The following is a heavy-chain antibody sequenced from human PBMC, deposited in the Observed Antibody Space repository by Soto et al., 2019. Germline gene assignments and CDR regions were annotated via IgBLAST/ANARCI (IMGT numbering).Heavy chain of an antibody. J-gene: IGHJ5*02. CDR3: ARDRVIRYPGYEIDL. V-gene: IGHV3-30-3*01. CDR1: GFAFNSHS. Sequence: QMQLLESGGGVVQPGKALRLSCAASGFAFNSHSMHWVRQAPGKGLEWLALMTSDGSSKFYADSVKGRCTISRDNSKNSPHLEMNSLRSEDTAVYYCARDRVIRYPGYEIDLWGQGTLDNVSS. CDR2: MTSDGSSK. D-gene: IGHD3-9*01.